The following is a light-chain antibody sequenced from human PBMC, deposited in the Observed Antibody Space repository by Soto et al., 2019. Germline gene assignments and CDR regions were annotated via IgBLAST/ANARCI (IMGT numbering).Light chain of an antibody. Sequence: DIQMTQSPSSLSASVGDRVTITCRASQSISRNLNWYQHKPGKAPKLLIYAASSLQNGVPSRFSGGGSGTEFTLSISSLQPEAFGTSYCQQSYTTASITFGQGTRLEIK. V-gene: IGKV1-39*01. CDR1: QSISRN. CDR2: AAS. CDR3: QQSYTTASIT. J-gene: IGKJ5*01.